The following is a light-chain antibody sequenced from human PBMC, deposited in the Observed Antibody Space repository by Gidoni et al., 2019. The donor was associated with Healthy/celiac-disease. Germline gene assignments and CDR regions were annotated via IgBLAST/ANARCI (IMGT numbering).Light chain of an antibody. CDR2: EGS. V-gene: IGLV2-8*01. J-gene: IGLJ2*01. Sequence: QSALPQPPSASGSPGQSVTIPCTGTSSDVGGYNYVAWYQQHPGKAPKLRIYEGSKRPSGVPDRFSGSKSGNTASLTVSGLQAEDDADYYCSSYAGSNSNVVFGGGTKLTVL. CDR1: SSDVGGYNY. CDR3: SSYAGSNSNVV.